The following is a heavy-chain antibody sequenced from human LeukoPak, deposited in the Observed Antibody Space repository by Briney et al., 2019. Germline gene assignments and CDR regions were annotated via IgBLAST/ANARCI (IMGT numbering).Heavy chain of an antibody. D-gene: IGHD3-10*01. CDR3: AREDASGFDL. V-gene: IGHV3-13*01. CDR1: GFTFSSYA. J-gene: IGHJ2*01. Sequence: PGGSLRLSCAASGFTFSSYAMSWVRQAPGKGLEWVSAIGSPGDTYYSGSVKGRFTISRENAKNSLYLQMNSLRAGDTAVYCAREDASGFDLWGRGTLVTVSS. CDR2: IGSPGDT.